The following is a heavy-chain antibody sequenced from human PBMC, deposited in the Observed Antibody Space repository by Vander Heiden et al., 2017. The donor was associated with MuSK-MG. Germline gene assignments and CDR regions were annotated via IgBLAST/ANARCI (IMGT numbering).Heavy chain of an antibody. Sequence: EVQLLESGGGLVQPGGSLRLSCAASGFTFSSYARSWVRQAPGKGLEWVSAIRGSDDNTYYADSVKGRFTISRDNSKNTLYLQMNSLRAEDTAVYYCAKDRASSGWRFDLWGRGTLVTVSS. J-gene: IGHJ2*01. D-gene: IGHD2-15*01. CDR3: AKDRASSGWRFDL. CDR1: GFTFSSYA. CDR2: IRGSDDNT. V-gene: IGHV3-23*01.